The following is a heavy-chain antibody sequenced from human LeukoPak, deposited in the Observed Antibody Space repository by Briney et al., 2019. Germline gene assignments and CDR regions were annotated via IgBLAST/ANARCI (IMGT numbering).Heavy chain of an antibody. D-gene: IGHD3-22*01. CDR2: IIPIFGTA. CDR1: GGSFSRYA. J-gene: IGHJ4*02. V-gene: IGHV1-69*13. Sequence: SVNVSCKASGGSFSRYAISWVRRAPGQGLEWMGGIIPIFGTANYAQKFQGRVTITADESTRTAYMELRTLRSEDTAIYYCARGSGETGGYYYVYWGRGTPVTVSS. CDR3: ARGSGETGGYYYVY.